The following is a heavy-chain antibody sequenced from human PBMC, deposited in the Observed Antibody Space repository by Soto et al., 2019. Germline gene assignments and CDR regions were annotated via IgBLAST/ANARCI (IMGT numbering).Heavy chain of an antibody. Sequence: SQTLSVTWSVSGGSISSFYWSWIRQPPGKGLEWIGYIYYSGSTYYNPSLQSRVTISVDTSKNQFSLKLSSVPAADTAVYYGARVSILPQFVDYWAQGTLVTVSS. CDR1: GGSISSFY. CDR3: ARVSILPQFVDY. J-gene: IGHJ4*02. D-gene: IGHD2-15*01. V-gene: IGHV4-59*06. CDR2: IYYSGST.